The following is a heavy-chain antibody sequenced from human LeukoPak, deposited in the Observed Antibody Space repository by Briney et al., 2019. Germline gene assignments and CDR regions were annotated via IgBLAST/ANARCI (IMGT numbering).Heavy chain of an antibody. D-gene: IGHD3-10*01. CDR1: GGSISSYY. V-gene: IGHV4-59*12. CDR2: IYYSGST. Sequence: SETLSLTCTVSGGSISSYYWSWIRQPPGKGLEWIGYIYYSGSTNYNPSLKSRISISLDTSKNQFSLKLSSVTAADTAMYYCARGPAGSYFHVPDYWGQGTQVTVSS. CDR3: ARGPAGSYFHVPDY. J-gene: IGHJ4*02.